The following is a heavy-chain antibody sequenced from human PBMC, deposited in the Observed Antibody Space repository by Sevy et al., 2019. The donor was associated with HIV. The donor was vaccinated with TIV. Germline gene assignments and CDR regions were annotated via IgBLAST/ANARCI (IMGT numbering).Heavy chain of an antibody. CDR2: IYGGGST. CDR3: AKTDVRYSSGWYVDYYYGMDV. J-gene: IGHJ6*02. D-gene: IGHD6-19*01. CDR1: GFTVSSNY. V-gene: IGHV3-53*01. Sequence: GGSLRLSCAASGFTVSSNYMSWVRQAPGKGLEWVSVIYGGGSTYYADSVKGRFAISRDNSKNTVHLQVNSLRAGDTAVDYCAKTDVRYSSGWYVDYYYGMDVWGQGTTVTVSS.